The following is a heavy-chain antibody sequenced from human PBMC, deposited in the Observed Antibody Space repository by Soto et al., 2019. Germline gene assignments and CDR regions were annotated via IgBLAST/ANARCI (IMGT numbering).Heavy chain of an antibody. CDR3: ARVERGTATTVVDAFDI. CDR1: GGFVSSGRDY. CDR2: MSHSGGT. V-gene: IGHV4-34*01. J-gene: IGHJ3*02. D-gene: IGHD1-1*01. Sequence: QVQLQQWGAGLLKPSETLSLTCAVYGGFVSSGRDYWSWIRQHPGKGLEWIGEMSHSGGTHFTPSPKSRVTIPVDTSQKQFSLKMSAVTAADTALYYCARVERGTATTVVDAFDIWGPGTMVNVSS.